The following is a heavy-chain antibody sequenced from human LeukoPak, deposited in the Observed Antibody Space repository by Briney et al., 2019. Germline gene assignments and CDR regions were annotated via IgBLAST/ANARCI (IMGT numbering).Heavy chain of an antibody. CDR2: ISTSSSYI. CDR3: ARDVMIRYYYDSSPSDAFDI. Sequence: PGGSLRLSCAASGFTFSSYSMNWVRQAPGKGLEWVSSISTSSSYIYYADSLKGRFTISRHNAKNSLYLQMNSLRAEDTAVYYCARDVMIRYYYDSSPSDAFDIWGQGTMVTVSS. D-gene: IGHD3-22*01. V-gene: IGHV3-21*01. J-gene: IGHJ3*02. CDR1: GFTFSSYS.